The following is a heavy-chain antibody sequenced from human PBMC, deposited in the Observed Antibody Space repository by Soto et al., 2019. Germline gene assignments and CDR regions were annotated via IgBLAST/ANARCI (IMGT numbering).Heavy chain of an antibody. V-gene: IGHV3-66*01. CDR2: IYSGGST. CDR1: GFTVSSNY. D-gene: IGHD3-9*01. J-gene: IGHJ6*02. CDR3: ARDPPPQGDILTGYLYYGMDV. Sequence: EVQLVESGGGLVQPGGSLRLSCAASGFTVSSNYMSWVRQAPGKGLEWVSVIYSGGSTYYADSVKGRFTISRDNSKNTLYMQMHSLRAEDTAVYYCARDPPPQGDILTGYLYYGMDVWGQGTTVTVSS.